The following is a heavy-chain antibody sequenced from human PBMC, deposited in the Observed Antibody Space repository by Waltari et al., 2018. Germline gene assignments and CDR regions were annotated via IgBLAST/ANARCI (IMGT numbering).Heavy chain of an antibody. V-gene: IGHV4-39*01. CDR2: IDYSGST. J-gene: IGHJ5*02. CDR1: GGSISSSRYY. Sequence: QLQLQESGPGLVKPSETLSLTCTVSGGSISSSRYYWGWLRQPPGKGLEWIGSIDYSGSTYENPSTKRRVTLSVETSKNQFSLKLSSVTAADTAAYSCARHGGILWSTWFDPLGRVTLVTVSS. CDR3: ARHGGILWSTWFDP. D-gene: IGHD1-20*01.